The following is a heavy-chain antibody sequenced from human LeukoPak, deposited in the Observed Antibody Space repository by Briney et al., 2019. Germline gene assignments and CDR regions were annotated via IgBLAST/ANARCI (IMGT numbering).Heavy chain of an antibody. D-gene: IGHD3-10*01. V-gene: IGHV1-8*01. CDR1: GYPFSNYD. Sequence: ASVTVSCRASGYPFSNYDINWVRQAPGQGLEWMGWMNPKSGNTGYGQKFQGRVTMTRVTSITTAYMELRSLRSDDTAVYYCTKASLAFGTKYFDPWGQGTLVTVSS. J-gene: IGHJ5*02. CDR2: MNPKSGNT. CDR3: TKASLAFGTKYFDP.